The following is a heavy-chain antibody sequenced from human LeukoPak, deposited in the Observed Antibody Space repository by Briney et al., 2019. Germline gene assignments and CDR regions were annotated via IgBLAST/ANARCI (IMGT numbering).Heavy chain of an antibody. V-gene: IGHV4-30-4*01. Sequence: SQTLSLTCTVSGGSISSGDYYWSWIRQPPGKGLEWIGYIHYSGSTDYTPSLKSRVIISVDTSKNQFSLNLSSVTAADTAVYYCARGVGTGTRPLAYWGQGTLVTVSS. CDR3: ARGVGTGTRPLAY. CDR1: GGSISSGDYY. D-gene: IGHD1-1*01. CDR2: IHYSGST. J-gene: IGHJ4*02.